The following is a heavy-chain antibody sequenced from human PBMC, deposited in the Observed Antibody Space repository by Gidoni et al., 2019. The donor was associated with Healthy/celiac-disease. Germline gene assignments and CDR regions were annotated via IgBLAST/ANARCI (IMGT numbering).Heavy chain of an antibody. J-gene: IGHJ5*02. CDR3: ARGFADTAMVRLGWFDP. V-gene: IGHV4-34*01. D-gene: IGHD5-18*01. Sequence: QVQLQQWGAGLLKPSETLSLTCAVYGGSFSGYYWSWIRQPPGKGLEWIGEINHSGSTNYNPSLKSRVTISVDTSKNQFSLKLSSVTAADTAVYYCARGFADTAMVRLGWFDPWGQGTLVTVSS. CDR2: INHSGST. CDR1: GGSFSGYY.